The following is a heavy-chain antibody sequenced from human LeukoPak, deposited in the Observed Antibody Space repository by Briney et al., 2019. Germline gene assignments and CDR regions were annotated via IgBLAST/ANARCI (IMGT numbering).Heavy chain of an antibody. CDR3: TKVRPPGSYYDLAIDY. D-gene: IGHD3-10*01. CDR1: GFTFNEDA. J-gene: IGHJ4*02. Sequence: GGSLRLSCAASGFTFNEDAMHWVRQAPGKDLEWVSGISWNSGRIDYADSVKGRFTISRDNAQNFLYLQMNSLRLEDTALYYCTKVRPPGSYYDLAIDYWGQGTLVTVSS. V-gene: IGHV3-9*01. CDR2: ISWNSGRI.